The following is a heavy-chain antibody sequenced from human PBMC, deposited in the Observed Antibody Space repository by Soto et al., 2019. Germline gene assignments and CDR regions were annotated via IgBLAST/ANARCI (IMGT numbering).Heavy chain of an antibody. Sequence: SETLSLTCTVSGASISSGGYYWSWIRQHPGKGLEWIGYIYYSGSTYYNPSLKSRVTISVDTSKNQFSLKLSSVTAADTAVYYCARYDYSNLFDYWGQGTLVTVSS. CDR1: GASISSGGYY. J-gene: IGHJ4*02. D-gene: IGHD4-4*01. V-gene: IGHV4-31*03. CDR2: IYYSGST. CDR3: ARYDYSNLFDY.